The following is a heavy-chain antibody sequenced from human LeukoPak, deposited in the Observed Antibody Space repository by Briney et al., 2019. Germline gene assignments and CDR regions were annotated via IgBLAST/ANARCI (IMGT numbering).Heavy chain of an antibody. J-gene: IGHJ4*02. Sequence: SQTLSLTCTVSGGSMKSGTYYWSWIRQPAGKGLEWIGRIYTSGSTNYNPSLKSRVTISIDTSKNQFSLNLSSVTAADTAVYYCARGYSNDNDYGDYPDYWGQGTLVTVSS. D-gene: IGHD4-17*01. CDR1: GGSMKSGTYY. CDR2: IYTSGST. V-gene: IGHV4-61*02. CDR3: ARGYSNDNDYGDYPDY.